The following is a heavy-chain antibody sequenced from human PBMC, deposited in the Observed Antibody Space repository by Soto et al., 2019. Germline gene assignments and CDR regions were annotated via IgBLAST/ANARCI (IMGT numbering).Heavy chain of an antibody. Sequence: GSGPTAGEPTQTLTLTCTFSGFSLSTSGVGVGWIRQPPGKALEWLALIYWDDDKRYSPSLKSRLTITKDTSKNQVVLTMTNMDPVDTATYYCAHGIVLMGYNWFDPWGQGTLVTVSS. V-gene: IGHV2-5*02. CDR1: GFSLSTSGVG. CDR2: IYWDDDK. CDR3: AHGIVLMGYNWFDP. D-gene: IGHD2-8*01. J-gene: IGHJ5*02.